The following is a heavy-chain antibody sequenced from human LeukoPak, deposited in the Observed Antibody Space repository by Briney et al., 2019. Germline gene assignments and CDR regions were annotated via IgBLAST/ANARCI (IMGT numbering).Heavy chain of an antibody. V-gene: IGHV3-23*01. CDR1: GFTFSTYA. CDR2: ISGGVLST. Sequence: GGSLRLSCAASGFTFSTYAMSWVRQAPGKGLEWVSTISGGVLSTYYADSVKGRFTISRDNSKNTLYLQMNSLRADDTAVYYCAKHLGYSTSSGIDYWGQGTLVTVSA. D-gene: IGHD6-6*01. CDR3: AKHLGYSTSSGIDY. J-gene: IGHJ4*02.